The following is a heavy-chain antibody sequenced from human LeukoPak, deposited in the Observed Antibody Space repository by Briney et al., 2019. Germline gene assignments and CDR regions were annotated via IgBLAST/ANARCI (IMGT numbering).Heavy chain of an antibody. D-gene: IGHD3-22*01. CDR1: GFTFSSYE. V-gene: IGHV3-48*03. CDR2: ISSSGNTI. Sequence: PGGSLRLSCAASGFTFSSYEMNWVRQAPGKGLEWVSYISSSGNTIYYADSVKGRFTISRDNAKNSLYLQMNSLRAEDTAVYYCARCKLYYYDSSGYYSGFDYWGQETLVTVSS. J-gene: IGHJ4*02. CDR3: ARCKLYYYDSSGYYSGFDY.